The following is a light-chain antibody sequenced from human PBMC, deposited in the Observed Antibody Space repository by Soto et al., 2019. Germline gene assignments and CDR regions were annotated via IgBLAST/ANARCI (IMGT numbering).Light chain of an antibody. V-gene: IGLV2-14*01. J-gene: IGLJ1*01. CDR1: SSGVGGYNY. Sequence: QSVLTQPASLSGSPGQSITISCPGTSSGVGGYNYVSWYQQHPGKAPKLMIYDVSNRPSGVSNRFSGSKSGNTASLTISGLQAEDEADYYCSSYTSSSTLEVFGTGTKVTVL. CDR3: SSYTSSSTLEV. CDR2: DVS.